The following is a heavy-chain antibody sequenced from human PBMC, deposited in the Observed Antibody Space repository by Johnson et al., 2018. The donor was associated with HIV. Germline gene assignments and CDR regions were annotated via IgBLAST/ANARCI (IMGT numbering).Heavy chain of an antibody. V-gene: IGHV3-11*04. CDR3: ARGSSYYYDSSGYAFDI. Sequence: VQLVESGGGLVKPGGSLRLSCAASGFSFSDYYMSWIRQAPGKGLEWVSYISSSGSTIYYVDSVKGRFTISRDNSKNSLYLQMNSLRAGDTAVYYCARGSSYYYDSSGYAFDIWGQGTMVTVSS. CDR2: ISSSGSTI. J-gene: IGHJ3*02. D-gene: IGHD3-22*01. CDR1: GFSFSDYY.